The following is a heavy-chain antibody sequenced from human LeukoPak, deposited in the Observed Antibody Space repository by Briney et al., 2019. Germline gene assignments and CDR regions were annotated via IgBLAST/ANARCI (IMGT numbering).Heavy chain of an antibody. CDR3: ARDVRIVGALCFFDY. D-gene: IGHD1-26*01. Sequence: PSETLSLTCAVYGGSFSGYYWSWIRQPPGKGLEWIGEINHSGSTNYNPSLKSRVTISVDTSKNQFSLKLSSVTAADTAVYYCARDVRIVGALCFFDYWGQGTLATVSS. J-gene: IGHJ4*02. V-gene: IGHV4-34*01. CDR2: INHSGST. CDR1: GGSFSGYY.